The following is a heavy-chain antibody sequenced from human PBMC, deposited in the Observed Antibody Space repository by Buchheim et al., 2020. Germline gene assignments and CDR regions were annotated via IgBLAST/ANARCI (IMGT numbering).Heavy chain of an antibody. J-gene: IGHJ4*02. CDR1: GFTFSSYW. CDR3: ARDYNFWSGYLAY. CDR2: IKQDGSEK. Sequence: EVQLVESGGGLVQPGGSLRLSCAASGFTFSSYWMTWVRQAPGKGLEWVTNIKQDGSEKHYVDSVKGRFTISRDNAKNALYLQMNSLRAEDTAVYYCARDYNFWSGYLAYWGQGTL. V-gene: IGHV3-7*01. D-gene: IGHD3-3*01.